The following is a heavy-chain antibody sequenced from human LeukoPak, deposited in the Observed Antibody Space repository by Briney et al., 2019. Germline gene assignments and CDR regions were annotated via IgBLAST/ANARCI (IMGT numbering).Heavy chain of an antibody. CDR3: AREDIAVAGPDY. V-gene: IGHV1-69*05. D-gene: IGHD6-19*01. CDR1: GGTFSSYA. CDR2: IILIFGTA. J-gene: IGHJ4*02. Sequence: SVKVSCKASGGTFSSYAISWVRQAPGQGLEWMGGIILIFGTANYAQKFQGRVTITTDESTSTAYMELSSLRSEDTAVYYCAREDIAVAGPDYWGQGTLVTVSS.